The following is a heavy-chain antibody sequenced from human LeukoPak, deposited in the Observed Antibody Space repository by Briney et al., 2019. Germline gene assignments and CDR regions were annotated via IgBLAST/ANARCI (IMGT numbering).Heavy chain of an antibody. J-gene: IGHJ4*02. V-gene: IGHV1-2*02. CDR2: INPNSGGT. D-gene: IGHD3-10*01. Sequence: GASVKVSCKASGYTFTGYYMHWVRQAPGQGLEWMGWINPNSGGTNYAQKFQGRVTMTRDTSISTAYMELSRLRSDDTAVYYCAREKAYYYGSGSFGRGSDLDYWGQGTLVTVSS. CDR1: GYTFTGYY. CDR3: AREKAYYYGSGSFGRGSDLDY.